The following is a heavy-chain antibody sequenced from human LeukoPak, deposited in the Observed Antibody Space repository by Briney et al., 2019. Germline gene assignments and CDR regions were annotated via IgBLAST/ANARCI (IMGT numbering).Heavy chain of an antibody. CDR1: GDSISNNYL. Sequence: SGTLSLTCAVSGDSISNNYLWRWVRQFPGKGLEYIGEIYRTGRTNYNPSLKSRVTISIDKSENQFSLNLRSVTAADTAVYYCGRHDYGDSSAAFDIWGQGTMVTVSS. D-gene: IGHD4-17*01. CDR2: IYRTGRT. V-gene: IGHV4-4*02. CDR3: GRHDYGDSSAAFDI. J-gene: IGHJ3*02.